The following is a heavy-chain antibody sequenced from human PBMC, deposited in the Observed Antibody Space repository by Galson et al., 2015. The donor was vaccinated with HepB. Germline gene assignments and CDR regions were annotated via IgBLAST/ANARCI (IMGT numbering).Heavy chain of an antibody. J-gene: IGHJ5*02. Sequence: SETLSLTCTVSGGSISSSSYYWGWIRQPPGKGLEWIGSIYYSGSTNYNPSLKSRVTISVDTSKNQFSLKLSSVTAADTAVYYCARVLTLIKDIVVVPAAIMTWGQGTLVTVS. V-gene: IGHV4-39*07. D-gene: IGHD2-2*01. CDR3: ARVLTLIKDIVVVPAAIMT. CDR2: IYYSGST. CDR1: GGSISSSSYY.